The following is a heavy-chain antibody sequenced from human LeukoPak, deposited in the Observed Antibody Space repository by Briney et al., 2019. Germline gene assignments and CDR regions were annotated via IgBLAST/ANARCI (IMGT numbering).Heavy chain of an antibody. CDR3: ARGRVSFGELLYEY. CDR1: GYTFTSYD. Sequence: GASVKVSCKASGYTFTSYDINWVRQATGQGLEWMGWMNPNSGNTGYAQKFQGRVTMTRNTSISTAYMELSSLRSEDTAVYYCARGRVSFGELLYEYWGQGTLVTVSS. D-gene: IGHD3-10*01. V-gene: IGHV1-8*01. CDR2: MNPNSGNT. J-gene: IGHJ4*02.